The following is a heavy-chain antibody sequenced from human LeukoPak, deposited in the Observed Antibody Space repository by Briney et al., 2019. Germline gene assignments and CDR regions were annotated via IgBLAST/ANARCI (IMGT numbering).Heavy chain of an antibody. V-gene: IGHV1-2*02. J-gene: IGHJ4*02. CDR3: ANQNVISALLFDN. D-gene: IGHD2/OR15-2a*01. Sequence: ASVKVSCKASGYRFTAYYIYWVRQAPGQGLEWIGWINPNSGGTNYAQNFQGRVTMTRDTSISTAYMELSGLRSDDTAVYYCANQNVISALLFDNWGQGTLVTVSS. CDR2: INPNSGGT. CDR1: GYRFTAYY.